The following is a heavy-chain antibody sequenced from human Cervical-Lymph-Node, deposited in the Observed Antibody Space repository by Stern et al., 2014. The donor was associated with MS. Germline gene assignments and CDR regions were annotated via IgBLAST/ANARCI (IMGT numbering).Heavy chain of an antibody. Sequence: VQLLESGGCVVQPGRSLRLSCAASGFTFSSYDMHWVRQAPGKGLEWVAVISYDGSNKYYADSVKGRFTISRDNSKNTLYLQMNSLRAEDTAVYYCAKGPVWNWYFDLWGRGTLVTVSS. V-gene: IGHV3-30*18. J-gene: IGHJ2*01. CDR2: ISYDGSNK. CDR1: GFTFSSYD. CDR3: AKGPVWNWYFDL. D-gene: IGHD3-16*01.